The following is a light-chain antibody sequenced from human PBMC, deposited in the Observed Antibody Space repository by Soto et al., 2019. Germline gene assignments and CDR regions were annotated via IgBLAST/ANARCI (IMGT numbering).Light chain of an antibody. J-gene: IGLJ1*01. CDR2: DNN. V-gene: IGLV1-51*01. Sequence: SVLTQPPSVSAAPGRKVTTSCYGSSSNIGNNYVSWYQQLPGKAPKLLIYDNNKGPSGIPDRFSGSKSGTSATLGITGLQTGDEADYYCGTWDSSLTASYVFGSGTKVTV. CDR3: GTWDSSLTASYV. CDR1: SSNIGNNY.